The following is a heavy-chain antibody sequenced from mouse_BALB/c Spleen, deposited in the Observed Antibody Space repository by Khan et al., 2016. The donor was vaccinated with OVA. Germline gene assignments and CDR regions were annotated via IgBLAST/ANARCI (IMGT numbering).Heavy chain of an antibody. D-gene: IGHD1-1*01. CDR2: ISTGGSYT. CDR1: GFTFSTYG. V-gene: IGHV5-6*01. J-gene: IGHJ3*01. Sequence: EVELVESGGDLVKPGGSLKLSCAASGFTFSTYGISWVRQTPDKRLEWVATISTGGSYTYYPDNVKGRFTISRDNANNPLYLQMSSLQPEDTAMYYGARLAYYCDSEGLAYWGQGTLVTVSA. CDR3: ARLAYYCDSEGLAY.